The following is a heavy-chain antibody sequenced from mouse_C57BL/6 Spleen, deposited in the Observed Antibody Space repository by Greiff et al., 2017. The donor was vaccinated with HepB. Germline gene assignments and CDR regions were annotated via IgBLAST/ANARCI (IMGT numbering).Heavy chain of an antibody. D-gene: IGHD1-1*01. Sequence: EVQRVESGGGLVQPKGSLKLSCAASGFTFNTYAMHWVRQAPGKGLEWVARIRSKSSNYATYYADSVKDRFTISRDDSQSMLYLQMNNLKTEDTAMYYCVRERVLRDYWYFDVWGTGTTVTVSS. CDR1: GFTFNTYA. CDR3: VRERVLRDYWYFDV. CDR2: IRSKSSNYAT. V-gene: IGHV10-3*01. J-gene: IGHJ1*03.